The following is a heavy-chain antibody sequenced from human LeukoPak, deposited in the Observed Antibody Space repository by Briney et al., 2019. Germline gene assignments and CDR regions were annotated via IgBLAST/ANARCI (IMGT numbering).Heavy chain of an antibody. CDR2: IKQDGSEK. CDR1: RFTFSSYT. V-gene: IGHV3-7*01. J-gene: IGHJ4*02. CDR3: ARAGQEWFGELGFDS. D-gene: IGHD3-10*01. Sequence: GGSLRLSCAASRFTFSSYTMNWVRQAPGKGLEWVANIKQDGSEKYYVASVKGRFTISRDNAKNSLYLQMNSLRAEDTAMYYCARAGQEWFGELGFDSWGQGTLVTVSS.